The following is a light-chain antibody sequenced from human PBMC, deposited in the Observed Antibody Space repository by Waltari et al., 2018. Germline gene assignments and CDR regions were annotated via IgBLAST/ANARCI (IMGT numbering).Light chain of an antibody. CDR2: KSS. CDR1: ETVLTW. CDR3: LQYHSYSK. Sequence: DIQMTQSPSTLSASVGDSVTITCRASETVLTWLAWYQQKPGKAPKLLFYKSSSLESGVPSRFRGSASGTEFTLTISSLQPDDSATYYCLQYHSYSKFGQGTKLEIK. V-gene: IGKV1-5*03. J-gene: IGKJ2*01.